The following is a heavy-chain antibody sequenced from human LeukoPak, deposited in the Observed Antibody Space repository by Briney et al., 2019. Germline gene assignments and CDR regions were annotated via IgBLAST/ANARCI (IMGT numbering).Heavy chain of an antibody. CDR1: GFTFSSYE. J-gene: IGHJ4*02. CDR3: ARRGAVAGTIDY. V-gene: IGHV3-48*03. CDR2: ISSSGSTI. Sequence: GGSLRLSCAASGFTFSSYEMNWVRQAPGKGLEWVSYISSSGSTIYYADSVKGRFTISRDNAKNSLYLQMNSLRAEDTAVYYCARRGAVAGTIDYWGQGALVTVSS. D-gene: IGHD6-19*01.